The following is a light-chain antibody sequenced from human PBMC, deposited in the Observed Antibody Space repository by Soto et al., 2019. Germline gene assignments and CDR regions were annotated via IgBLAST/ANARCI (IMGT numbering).Light chain of an antibody. CDR1: SSNSGAGYD. V-gene: IGLV1-40*01. J-gene: IGLJ2*01. Sequence: QSVLTQPPSVSGAPGQRVTISCTGSSSNSGAGYDVHWYQQFPGAAPKLLIYGNNNRPSGVPDRFSGSKSGTSASLAITGLQAEDEADYYCQSYDSSLSGVLFGGGTKVTVL. CDR2: GNN. CDR3: QSYDSSLSGVL.